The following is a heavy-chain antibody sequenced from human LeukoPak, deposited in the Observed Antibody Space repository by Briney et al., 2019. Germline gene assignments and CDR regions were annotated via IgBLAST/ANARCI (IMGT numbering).Heavy chain of an antibody. CDR3: ARDRNTAYPWFDY. V-gene: IGHV3-48*03. Sequence: PGGSLRLSCAASGFTFSSYEMNWVRQAPGKGLEWVSYISSSGSTIYYADSVKGRFTISRDNSKNTLYLQMNSLRAEDTAVYYCARDRNTAYPWFDYWGQGTLVTVSS. CDR1: GFTFSSYE. D-gene: IGHD5-18*01. J-gene: IGHJ4*02. CDR2: ISSSGSTI.